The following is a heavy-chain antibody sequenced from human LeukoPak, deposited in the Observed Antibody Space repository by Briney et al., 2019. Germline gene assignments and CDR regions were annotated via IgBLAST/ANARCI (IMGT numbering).Heavy chain of an antibody. V-gene: IGHV5-51*01. J-gene: IGHJ2*01. CDR3: ARRSSGWNIWYFDL. CDR2: IYPGDSDT. D-gene: IGHD6-19*01. Sequence: GESLKISCEGSGYSFTTYWIGWVRQTPGKGLEWMGIIYPGDSDTRYSPSFQGQVTISADKSISTAYLQWSSLKASDTAMYYCARRSSGWNIWYFDLWGRGTLVTVSS. CDR1: GYSFTTYW.